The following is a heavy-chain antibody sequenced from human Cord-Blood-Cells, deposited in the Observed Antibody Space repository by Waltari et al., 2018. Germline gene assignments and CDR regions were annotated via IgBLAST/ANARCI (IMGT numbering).Heavy chain of an antibody. CDR3: ARGARGGAAAGTDY. CDR2: RNPNSANT. D-gene: IGHD6-13*01. Sequence: QVQLVQSGDEVKKPGASVKVSCKASGYTFTSYDINWLRQATGQGLAWMGWRNPNSANTGYAQKFQGRVTMTRNTSRSTAYMELSSLRSEDTAVYYCARGARGGAAAGTDYWGQGTLVTVSS. CDR1: GYTFTSYD. J-gene: IGHJ4*02. V-gene: IGHV1-8*01.